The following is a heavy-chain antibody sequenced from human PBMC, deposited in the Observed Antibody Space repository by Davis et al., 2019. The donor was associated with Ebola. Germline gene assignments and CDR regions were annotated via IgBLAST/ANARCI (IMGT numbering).Heavy chain of an antibody. D-gene: IGHD6-13*01. Sequence: APVKVSCKASGYTFTGYYMHWVRQAPGQGLEWMGRINPNSGGTNYAQKFQGRVTMTRDTSISTAYMELSRLRSDDTAVYYCAREERSSWSFDYWGQGTLVTVSS. CDR2: INPNSGGT. V-gene: IGHV1-2*06. CDR3: AREERSSWSFDY. J-gene: IGHJ4*02. CDR1: GYTFTGYY.